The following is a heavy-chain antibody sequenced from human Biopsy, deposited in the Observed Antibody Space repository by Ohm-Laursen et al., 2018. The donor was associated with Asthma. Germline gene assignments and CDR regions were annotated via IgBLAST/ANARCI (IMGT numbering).Heavy chain of an antibody. CDR1: GGSFSSNY. V-gene: IGHV4-34*01. D-gene: IGHD2-21*02. CDR2: THHSGYT. CDR3: ARGWNCGGDCYSLDY. Sequence: SETLSLTCAVYGGSFSSNYWSWIRQTPGKGLEWLGDTHHSGYTNYNPSLSSRLTLSVDRSKNQFSLRLRSVTAADTAVYYCARGWNCGGDCYSLDYWGQGTLVTVSS. J-gene: IGHJ4*02.